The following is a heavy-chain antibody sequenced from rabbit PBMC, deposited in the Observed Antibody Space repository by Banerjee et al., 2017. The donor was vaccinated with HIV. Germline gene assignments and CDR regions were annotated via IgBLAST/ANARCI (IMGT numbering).Heavy chain of an antibody. D-gene: IGHD6-1*01. J-gene: IGHJ4*01. V-gene: IGHV1S40*01. CDR3: AREGYYTDGYSAYHYADL. CDR2: IYTGSSGST. Sequence: QSLEESGGDLVKPGASLTLTCTASGFSFSSSYWICWVRQAPGKGLEWIGCIYTGSSGSTAYASWAKGRFTISKTSSTTVTLQMTSLAAADTATYFCAREGYYTDGYSAYHYADLWGPGTLVTV. CDR1: GFSFSSSYW.